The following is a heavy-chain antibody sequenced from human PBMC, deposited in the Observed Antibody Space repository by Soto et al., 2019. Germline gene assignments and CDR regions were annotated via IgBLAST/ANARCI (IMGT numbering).Heavy chain of an antibody. J-gene: IGHJ5*02. CDR2: IYSVGNT. CDR1: GFTVSNSY. D-gene: IGHD7-27*01. Sequence: GASLRLSCVASGFTVSNSYMSWVRQAPGKGLERVSIIYSVGNTNYADSVKGRFSISRENSKNTLFLQMNSLRVEYTAVYYCASFTLTGNWFDPWGQGTLVTVSS. CDR3: ASFTLTGNWFDP. V-gene: IGHV3-53*01.